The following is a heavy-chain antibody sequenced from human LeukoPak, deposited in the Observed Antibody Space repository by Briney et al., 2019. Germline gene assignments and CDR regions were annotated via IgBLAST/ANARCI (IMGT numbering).Heavy chain of an antibody. J-gene: IGHJ4*02. CDR3: VRDPGWFRFDY. V-gene: IGHV3-7*03. CDR1: GFTFSSYW. CDR2: IKEDGSDK. Sequence: GGSLRLSCAASGFTFSSYWMTWVRQAPGKGLEWVANIKEDGSDKYYVDSVKGRFTISRDNVKNSLYLQMNSLRAEDTAVYFCVRDPGWFRFDYWGQGTLVTVSS. D-gene: IGHD6-19*01.